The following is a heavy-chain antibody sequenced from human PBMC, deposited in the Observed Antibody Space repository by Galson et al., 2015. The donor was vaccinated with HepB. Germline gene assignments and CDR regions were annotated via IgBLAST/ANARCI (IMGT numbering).Heavy chain of an antibody. CDR1: GFTFSSYA. D-gene: IGHD2-2*02. CDR3: AKDPWGYTKGSTATPVAT. CDR2: ISGSGGST. Sequence: SLRLSCAASGFTFSSYAMSWVRQAPGKGLEWVSAISGSGGSTYYADSVKGRFTISRDNSKNTLYLQMNSLRAEDTAVYYCAKDPWGYTKGSTATPVATWGQGTLVTVSS. J-gene: IGHJ5*02. V-gene: IGHV3-23*01.